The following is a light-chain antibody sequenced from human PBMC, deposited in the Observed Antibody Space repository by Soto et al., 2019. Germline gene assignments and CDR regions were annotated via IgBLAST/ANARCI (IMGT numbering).Light chain of an antibody. V-gene: IGLV2-14*01. CDR3: SSYTRDTALV. J-gene: IGLJ1*01. CDR2: EVS. Sequence: QSVLTQPASVSGSPGQSITISCTGTSSDVGTYNYVSWYQHHPGKAPKLIIYEVSNRPSGVSNRFSGSKSGSTASLTISGHQAEDEAEYHCSSYTRDTALVFGTGTKLTVL. CDR1: SSDVGTYNY.